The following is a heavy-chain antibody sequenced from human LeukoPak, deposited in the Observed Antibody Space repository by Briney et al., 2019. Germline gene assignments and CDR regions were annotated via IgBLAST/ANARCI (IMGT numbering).Heavy chain of an antibody. CDR1: GFTFSSYG. V-gene: IGHV3-30*02. J-gene: IGHJ3*02. D-gene: IGHD5-24*01. Sequence: GGSLRLSCAASGFTFSSYGMHWVRQAPGKGLEWVAFIRYDGSEKYNADSVKGRFTISRDNSKNTLYLQMNSLRAEDTAVYYCAKDNGYNFFGAFDIWGQGTMVTVSS. CDR3: AKDNGYNFFGAFDI. CDR2: IRYDGSEK.